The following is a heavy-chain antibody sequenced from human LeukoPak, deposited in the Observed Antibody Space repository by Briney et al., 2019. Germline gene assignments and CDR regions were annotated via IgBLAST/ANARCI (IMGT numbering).Heavy chain of an antibody. CDR1: GFTLTSYE. D-gene: IGHD2-21*02. V-gene: IGHV3-74*01. J-gene: IGHJ4*02. CDR3: ARELPREVTLDY. CDR2: ISSDGSRA. Sequence: GGSLRLSCAASGFTLTSYEMHWVRQAPGKGLVWVSRISSDGSRAGYADSVKGRFTISRDNAKNTLYLQMNSLRAEDTAIYYCARELPREVTLDYWGQGTLVTASS.